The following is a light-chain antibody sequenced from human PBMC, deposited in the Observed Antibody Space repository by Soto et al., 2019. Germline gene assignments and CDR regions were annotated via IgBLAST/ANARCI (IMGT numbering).Light chain of an antibody. CDR2: EVS. CDR1: SSDVGAYNY. Sequence: QSVLTQPPSASGSPGQSVTISCTGTSSDVGAYNYVSWYQQHPGKAPKLMIHEVSKRPSGVPDRFSASKSGTSASLAISGLRSEDEADYYCAAWDDNFSTYVFGSGTKVTVL. CDR3: AAWDDNFSTYV. V-gene: IGLV2-8*01. J-gene: IGLJ1*01.